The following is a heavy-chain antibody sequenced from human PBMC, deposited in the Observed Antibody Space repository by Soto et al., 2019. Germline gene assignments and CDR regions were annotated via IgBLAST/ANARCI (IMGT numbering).Heavy chain of an antibody. D-gene: IGHD5-12*01. CDR1: GFTFDDYA. Sequence: EVQLVESGGGLVQPGRSLRLSCAASGFTFDDYAMHWVRQAPGKGLEWVSGISWNSGSIGYADSVKGRFTISRDNAKNSLYLQMNRLRSEDTALYYCAKWRGSGYAKDGYFDYWGQGTLVTVSS. J-gene: IGHJ4*02. V-gene: IGHV3-9*01. CDR3: AKWRGSGYAKDGYFDY. CDR2: ISWNSGSI.